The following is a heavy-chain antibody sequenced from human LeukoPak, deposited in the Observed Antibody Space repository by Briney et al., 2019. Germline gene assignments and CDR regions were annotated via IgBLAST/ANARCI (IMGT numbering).Heavy chain of an antibody. CDR2: ISSNGGST. V-gene: IGHV3-64*01. J-gene: IGHJ4*02. D-gene: IGHD6-19*01. CDR1: GFTFSSYA. CDR3: ARASSGWYGY. Sequence: QPGGSLRLSCVVSGFTFSSYAMHWVRQAPGKGLEYVSAISSNGGSTYYANSVKGRFTISRDNSKNTLYLQMGSLRVEDMAVYYCARASSGWYGYWGQGTLVTVPP.